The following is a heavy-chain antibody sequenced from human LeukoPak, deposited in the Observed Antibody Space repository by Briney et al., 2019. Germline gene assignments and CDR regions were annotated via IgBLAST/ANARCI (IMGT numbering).Heavy chain of an antibody. CDR2: INPNSGGT. J-gene: IGHJ4*02. V-gene: IGHV1-2*03. D-gene: IGHD6-19*01. Sequence: LVAPVKVSCKASGYTFTGYYMHWVRQAPGQGLEWMGWINPNSGGTNYAQKFQGRVTMTRDTSISTAYMELGRLTSDDTAVYYCARSGIWDSSAWSDYWGQGTLVTVSS. CDR1: GYTFTGYY. CDR3: ARSGIWDSSAWSDY.